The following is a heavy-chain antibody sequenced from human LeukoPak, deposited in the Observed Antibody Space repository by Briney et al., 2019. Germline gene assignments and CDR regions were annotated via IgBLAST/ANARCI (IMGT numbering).Heavy chain of an antibody. CDR3: ARDYSGSSTGYNWFDP. CDR1: GGSISSYY. J-gene: IGHJ5*02. CDR2: IYYSGST. Sequence: PSETLSLTCTVSGGSISSYYWSWIRQPPGKGLEWIGHIYYSGSTNYNPSLKSRVTISVDTSKNQFSLKLSSVTAADTAVYYCARDYSGSSTGYNWFDPWGQGTLVTVSS. D-gene: IGHD1-26*01. V-gene: IGHV4-59*01.